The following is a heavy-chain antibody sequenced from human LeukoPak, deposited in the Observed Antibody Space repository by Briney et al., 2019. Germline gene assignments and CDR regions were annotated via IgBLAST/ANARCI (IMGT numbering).Heavy chain of an antibody. Sequence: NPSETLSLTCAVSGDSISSGPYSWSWIRQPPGKGLELIGYIYHSGSTDYNPSLRSRVTISVDKSRNQFSLKLTSVTAADTAVYYCARTDVWFDPWGQGTLVTVSS. V-gene: IGHV4-30-2*01. J-gene: IGHJ5*02. CDR3: ARTDVWFDP. CDR1: GDSISSGPYS. CDR2: IYHSGST.